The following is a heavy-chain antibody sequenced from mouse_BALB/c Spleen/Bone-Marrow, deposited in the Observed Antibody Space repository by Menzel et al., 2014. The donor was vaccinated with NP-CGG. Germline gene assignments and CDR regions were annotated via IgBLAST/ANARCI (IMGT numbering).Heavy chain of an antibody. CDR3: ARVTSSAVGAMDY. J-gene: IGHJ4*01. D-gene: IGHD3-1*01. CDR1: GFSLTNYG. CDR2: IWAGGST. V-gene: IGHV2-9*02. Sequence: QVQLKQSGPGLVAPSQSLSITSTVSGFSLTNYGVHWVRQPPGKGLEWLGVIWAGGSTNYNSALMSRLSISKDNSKSQVFLKMNSLQTDDTAMYYCARVTSSAVGAMDYWGQGTSVTVSS.